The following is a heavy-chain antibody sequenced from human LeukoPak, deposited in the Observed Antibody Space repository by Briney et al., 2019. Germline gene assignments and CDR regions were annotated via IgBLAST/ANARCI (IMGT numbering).Heavy chain of an antibody. CDR3: ARVTTPTHIVVVVAATLGYYYGMDV. CDR1: GHTFTSYG. D-gene: IGHD2-15*01. J-gene: IGHJ6*02. V-gene: IGHV1-18*01. CDR2: ISAYNGNT. Sequence: GASVKVSCKASGHTFTSYGISWVRQAPGQGLEWMGWISAYNGNTNYAQKLQGRVTMTTDTSTSTAYMELRSLRSDDTAVYYCARVTTPTHIVVVVAATLGYYYGMDVWGQGTTVTVSS.